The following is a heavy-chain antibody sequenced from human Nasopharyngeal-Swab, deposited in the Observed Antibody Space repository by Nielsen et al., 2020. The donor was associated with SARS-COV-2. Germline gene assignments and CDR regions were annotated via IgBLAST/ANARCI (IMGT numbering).Heavy chain of an antibody. D-gene: IGHD2-2*01. Sequence: GESLSISCAASGFTFSSYDMHWVLQATGKGLEWVSAIGTACDTYYPGSVKGRFTISSENAKNSLYLQMNSLRAGDTAVYYCARARPDIVVVPAALLFDPWGQGTLVTVSS. CDR1: GFTFSSYD. CDR2: IGTACDT. V-gene: IGHV3-13*04. J-gene: IGHJ5*02. CDR3: ARARPDIVVVPAALLFDP.